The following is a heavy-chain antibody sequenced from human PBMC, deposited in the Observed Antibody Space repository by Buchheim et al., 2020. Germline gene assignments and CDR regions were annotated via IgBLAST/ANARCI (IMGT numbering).Heavy chain of an antibody. Sequence: EVQVMESGGGLVQPGGSLRLSCAASGFTFSSYWMHWVRQAPGKGLEWVANIKQDGSEKYYVDSVKGRFTISRDNAKNSLYLQMNSLRAEDTAVYYCARFLAAADSDYYGMDVWGQGTT. CDR3: ARFLAAADSDYYGMDV. D-gene: IGHD6-13*01. V-gene: IGHV3-7*01. CDR1: GFTFSSYW. CDR2: IKQDGSEK. J-gene: IGHJ6*02.